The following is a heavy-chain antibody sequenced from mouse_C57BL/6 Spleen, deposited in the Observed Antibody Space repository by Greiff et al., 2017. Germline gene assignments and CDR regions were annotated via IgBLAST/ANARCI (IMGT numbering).Heavy chain of an antibody. Sequence: EVKVVESGGGLVQPGGSMKLSCAASGFTFSDAWMDWVRQSPEKGLEWVAEIRNKANNHATYYAESVKGRFTISRDDSKSSVYLQMNSLRAEDTGIYYCTRQALLRYAMDYWGQGTSVTVSS. V-gene: IGHV6-6*01. CDR2: IRNKANNHAT. J-gene: IGHJ4*01. D-gene: IGHD1-1*01. CDR3: TRQALLRYAMDY. CDR1: GFTFSDAW.